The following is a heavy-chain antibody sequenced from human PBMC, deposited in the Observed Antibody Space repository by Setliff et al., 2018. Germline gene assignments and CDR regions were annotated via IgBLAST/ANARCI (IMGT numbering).Heavy chain of an antibody. CDR1: GYDFTDHY. CDR2: MDPKNGDT. Sequence: ASVKVSCKASGYDFTDHYLHWLRQAPGQGPEWMGWMDPKNGDTTYAQKFQGRVTMTWDTSLTTAYMDLSRLTSDDTAVYYCAASPGGLAYWGQGTLVTVSS. D-gene: IGHD3-10*01. V-gene: IGHV1-2*02. J-gene: IGHJ4*02. CDR3: AASPGGLAY.